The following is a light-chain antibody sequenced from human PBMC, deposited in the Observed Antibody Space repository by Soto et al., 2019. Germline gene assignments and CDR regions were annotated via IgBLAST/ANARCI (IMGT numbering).Light chain of an antibody. CDR3: QSYDSTLGGSKV. Sequence: QSVLTQPPSGSGAPGQRVTISCTGSSSNIGEGHDVHWYQQLPGTAPKLLIYGNTNRPSGVPDRFSGSKSDTSATLAITGLQAEDEADYFCQSYDSTLGGSKVFGGGTKLTVL. J-gene: IGLJ3*02. CDR1: SSNIGEGHD. V-gene: IGLV1-40*01. CDR2: GNT.